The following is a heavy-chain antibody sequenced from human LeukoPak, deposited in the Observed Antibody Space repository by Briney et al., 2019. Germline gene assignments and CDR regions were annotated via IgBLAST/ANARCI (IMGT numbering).Heavy chain of an antibody. V-gene: IGHV1-2*02. CDR3: ANSDTFNYYGSGGHQHSPQD. Sequence: ASVTVSCKASGYTFTGYYMHWVRQAPGQGLAWMGWINPNSGGTNYAQQFQGRVTMTRDTSISTAYMELSRLRSDDTAVYYCANSDTFNYYGSGGHQHSPQDWGQGTLVTVSS. D-gene: IGHD3-10*01. J-gene: IGHJ4*02. CDR1: GYTFTGYY. CDR2: INPNSGGT.